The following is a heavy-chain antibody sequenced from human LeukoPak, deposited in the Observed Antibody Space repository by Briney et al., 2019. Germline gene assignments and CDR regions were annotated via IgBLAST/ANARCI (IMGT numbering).Heavy chain of an antibody. D-gene: IGHD3-10*01. Sequence: PGGSLRLSCAASAFTFSSYGMHWVRQAPGKGLEWVAVIWYDGSNKYYADSVKGRFTVSRDNSENTLYLQMNSLRAEDTAVYYSWFGESNFDYWGQGTLVTVSS. V-gene: IGHV3-30*02. CDR2: IWYDGSNK. CDR1: AFTFSSYG. J-gene: IGHJ4*02. CDR3: WFGESNFDY.